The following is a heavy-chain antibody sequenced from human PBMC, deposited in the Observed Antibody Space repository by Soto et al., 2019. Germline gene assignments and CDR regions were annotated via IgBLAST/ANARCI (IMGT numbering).Heavy chain of an antibody. CDR2: INHSGST. CDR1: GGSFSGYY. Sequence: SETLSLTCAVYGGSFSGYYWSWIRQPPGKGLEWIGEINHSGSTNYNPSLKSRVTISVDTSKNQFSLKLSSVTAADTAVYYCAREIVGASKLDYWGQGTLVTVSS. D-gene: IGHD1-26*01. J-gene: IGHJ4*02. V-gene: IGHV4-34*01. CDR3: AREIVGASKLDY.